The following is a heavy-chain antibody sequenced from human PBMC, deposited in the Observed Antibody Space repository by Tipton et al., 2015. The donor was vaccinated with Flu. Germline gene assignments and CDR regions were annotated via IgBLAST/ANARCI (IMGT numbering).Heavy chain of an antibody. CDR1: GSSLTAYY. V-gene: IGHV1-2*02. J-gene: IGHJ3*02. CDR2: INPDGDTT. CDR3: ARDRQITMIGRDAFDI. Sequence: QVQLVQSGAEVRKPGASVKVSCKTSGSSLTAYYVHWVRQAPGQGLEWMGWINPDGDTTRYAQNFQDRVTLTRDTSTGTAYMELNSLKSDDTAVYYCARDRQITMIGRDAFDIWGQGTMVTVSS. D-gene: IGHD3-22*01.